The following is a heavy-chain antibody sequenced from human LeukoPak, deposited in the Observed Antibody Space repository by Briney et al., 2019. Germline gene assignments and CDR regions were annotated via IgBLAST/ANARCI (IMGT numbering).Heavy chain of an antibody. Sequence: ASVKVSCKASGYTLTSYGISWVRQAPGQGLEWMGWISINRGNTNYAQKFQGRVSMTTDTSTSTAYMELRGLRSDDTAMYYCARDVGITVADSFDPWGQGTLVTVSS. CDR2: ISINRGNT. V-gene: IGHV1-18*01. D-gene: IGHD6-19*01. CDR3: ARDVGITVADSFDP. CDR1: GYTLTSYG. J-gene: IGHJ5*02.